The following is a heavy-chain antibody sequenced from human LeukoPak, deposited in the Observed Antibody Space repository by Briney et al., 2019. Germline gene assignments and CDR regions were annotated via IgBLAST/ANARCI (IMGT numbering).Heavy chain of an antibody. D-gene: IGHD2-2*01. CDR2: IYYSGST. Sequence: SETLSLTCTVSGGSISSYYWSWIRQPPGKGLEWIGYIYYSGSTNYNPSLKSRVTISVDTSKNQFSLKLSSVTAADTAVYYCARVVGSYCSSTSCLDWFDPWGQGTLVTVSP. J-gene: IGHJ5*02. V-gene: IGHV4-59*01. CDR3: ARVVGSYCSSTSCLDWFDP. CDR1: GGSISSYY.